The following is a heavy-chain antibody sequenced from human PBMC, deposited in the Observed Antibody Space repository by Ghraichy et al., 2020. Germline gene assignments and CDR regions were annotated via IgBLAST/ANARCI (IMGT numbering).Heavy chain of an antibody. J-gene: IGHJ6*02. V-gene: IGHV4-39*01. CDR2: IYYSGST. CDR3: ASAYYYDYGMDV. Sequence: SETLSLTCTVSGGSISSSSYYWGWLRQPPGKGLEWIGSIYYSGSTYYNPSLKSRVTISVDTSKNQFSLKLSSVTAADTAVYYCASAYYYDYGMDVWGQGTTVTVSS. CDR1: GGSISSSSYY.